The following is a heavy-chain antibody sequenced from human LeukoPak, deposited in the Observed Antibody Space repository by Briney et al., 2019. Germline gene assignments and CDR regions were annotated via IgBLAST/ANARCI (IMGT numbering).Heavy chain of an antibody. Sequence: GGSLRLSCAASGFTFSSYSMNWVRQAPGKGLEWVSSISSTSSYIYYADSVKGRFTISRDNAKNSLYLQMNSLRAEDTAVYYCARDRGIVGADPWREYFQHWGQGTLVTVSS. CDR2: ISSTSSYI. D-gene: IGHD1-26*01. CDR3: ARDRGIVGADPWREYFQH. V-gene: IGHV3-21*01. CDR1: GFTFSSYS. J-gene: IGHJ1*01.